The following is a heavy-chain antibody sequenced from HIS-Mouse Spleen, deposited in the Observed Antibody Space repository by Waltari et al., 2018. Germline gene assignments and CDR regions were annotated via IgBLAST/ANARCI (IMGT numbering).Heavy chain of an antibody. V-gene: IGHV4-39*07. CDR1: GGSISSRSYY. CDR2: IYYSGST. Sequence: QLQLQESGPGLVKPSATLSLTCTVSGGSISSRSYYRGGIRQPPGKGLEWIGSIYYSGSTYYNPSLKSRVTISVDTSKNQFSLKLSSVTAADTAVYYCAREIPYSSSWYDWYFDLWGRGTLVTVSS. J-gene: IGHJ2*01. CDR3: AREIPYSSSWYDWYFDL. D-gene: IGHD6-13*01.